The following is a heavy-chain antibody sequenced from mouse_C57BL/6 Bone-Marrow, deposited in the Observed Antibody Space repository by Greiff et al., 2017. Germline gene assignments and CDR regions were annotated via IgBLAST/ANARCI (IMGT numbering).Heavy chain of an antibody. CDR2: INPYNGGT. CDR3: APITTVVAPYFDV. V-gene: IGHV1-19*01. Sequence: EVQLQQSGPVLVKPGASVKMSCKASGYTFTDYYMNWVKQSHGKSLEWIGVINPYNGGTSYNQKFKGQATLTVDKSSSTAYMELNSLTSEDSAVYYCAPITTVVAPYFDVWGTGTTVTVSS. J-gene: IGHJ1*03. CDR1: GYTFTDYY. D-gene: IGHD1-1*01.